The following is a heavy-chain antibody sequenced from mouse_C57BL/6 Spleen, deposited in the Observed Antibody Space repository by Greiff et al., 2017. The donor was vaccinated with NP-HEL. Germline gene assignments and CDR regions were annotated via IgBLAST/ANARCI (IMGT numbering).Heavy chain of an antibody. CDR1: GFSLTSYG. CDR2: IWSGGST. J-gene: IGHJ3*01. CDR3: ASYDMAGCAY. Sequence: QVQLQQSGPGLVQPSQSLSITCTVSGFSLTSYGVHWVRQSPGKGLEWLGVIWSGGSTAYNAAFISRLSISKDNSKSQVFFKMNSLQADDTAIYYCASYDMAGCAYWGQGTLVTVSA. D-gene: IGHD2-3*01. V-gene: IGHV2-2*01.